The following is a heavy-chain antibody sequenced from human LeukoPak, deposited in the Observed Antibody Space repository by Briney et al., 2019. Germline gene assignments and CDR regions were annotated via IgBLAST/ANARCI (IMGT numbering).Heavy chain of an antibody. J-gene: IGHJ3*02. CDR3: ARGRRITMVRGVSRVSPFDI. CDR1: GGSISSYY. Sequence: SXTLSLTCTVSGGSISSYYWSWIRQPAGKGLEWIGRIYTSGSTNYNPSLKSRVTISVETSKNQFSLKLSSVTAADTAVYYCARGRRITMVRGVSRVSPFDIWGQGTMVTVSS. V-gene: IGHV4-4*07. D-gene: IGHD3-10*01. CDR2: IYTSGST.